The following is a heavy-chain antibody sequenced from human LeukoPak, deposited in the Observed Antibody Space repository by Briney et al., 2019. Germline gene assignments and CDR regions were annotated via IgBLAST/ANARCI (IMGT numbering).Heavy chain of an antibody. D-gene: IGHD1-26*01. V-gene: IGHV3-30*02. CDR2: IRYDGSNK. J-gene: IGHJ4*02. CDR3: ARGLRLVGATSY. Sequence: GGSLRLSCAASGFTFSSYGMHWVRQAPGKGLEWVAFIRYDGSNKYYADSVKGRFTISRDNSKNTLYLQMNSLRAEDTAVYYCARGLRLVGATSYWGQGTLVTVSS. CDR1: GFTFSSYG.